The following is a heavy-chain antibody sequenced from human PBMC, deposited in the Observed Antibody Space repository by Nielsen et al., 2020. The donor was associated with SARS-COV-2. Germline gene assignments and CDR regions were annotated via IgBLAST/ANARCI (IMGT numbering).Heavy chain of an antibody. J-gene: IGHJ6*03. CDR2: ISYDGSNK. CDR1: VFTFSSYG. Sequence: GGSLRLSCAASVFTFSSYGMHWVRQAPGKGLEWVAVISYDGSNKYYADSVKGRFTISRDNSKNTLYLQMNSLRAEDTAVYYCAKGSTARGYYMDVWGKGTTVTVSS. V-gene: IGHV3-30*18. CDR3: AKGSTARGYYMDV. D-gene: IGHD5-18*01.